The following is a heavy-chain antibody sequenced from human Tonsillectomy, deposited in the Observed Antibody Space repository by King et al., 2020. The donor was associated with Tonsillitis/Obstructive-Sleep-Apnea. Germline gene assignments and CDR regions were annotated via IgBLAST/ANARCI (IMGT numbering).Heavy chain of an antibody. CDR2: ISSDGYEK. CDR3: AREYGYSGYHLAFYY. D-gene: IGHD5-12*01. Sequence: VQLVESGGGVVQPGRSLRLSCAASGFTFSNYPMHWVRQAPGKGLEWVAIISSDGYEKYYADSVKGRFPIPRDNSQNTLCLQMDSLGADDTVVYCCAREYGYSGYHLAFYYWGQGTLVTVSS. J-gene: IGHJ4*02. V-gene: IGHV3-30*04. CDR1: GFTFSNYP.